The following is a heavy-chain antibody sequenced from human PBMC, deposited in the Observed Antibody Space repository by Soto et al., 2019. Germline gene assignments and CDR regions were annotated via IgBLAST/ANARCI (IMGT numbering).Heavy chain of an antibody. V-gene: IGHV3-30*18. D-gene: IGHD3-22*01. CDR3: AKVSDYYDSSGYIFDY. CDR1: GFTFSSYG. CDR2: ISYDGSNK. J-gene: IGHJ4*02. Sequence: GGSLRLSCAASGFTFSSYGMHWVRQAPGKGLEWVAVISYDGSNKYYADSVKGRFTISRDNSKNTLYLQMNSLRAEDTAVYYCAKVSDYYDSSGYIFDYWGQGTLVTVSS.